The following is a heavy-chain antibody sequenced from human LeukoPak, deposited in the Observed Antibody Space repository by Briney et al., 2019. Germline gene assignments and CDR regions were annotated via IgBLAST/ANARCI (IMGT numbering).Heavy chain of an antibody. Sequence: SGGSLRLSCAASGFTVSSNYMTWVRQAPGKGLEWVSLIYSDGSTYYADSVKGRFTISRDNSKNTLCVQMNSLRAEDTAVYYCARVRSGGYYFDYWGQGTLVTVFS. CDR2: IYSDGST. V-gene: IGHV3-66*02. J-gene: IGHJ4*02. D-gene: IGHD1-26*01. CDR3: ARVRSGGYYFDY. CDR1: GFTVSSNY.